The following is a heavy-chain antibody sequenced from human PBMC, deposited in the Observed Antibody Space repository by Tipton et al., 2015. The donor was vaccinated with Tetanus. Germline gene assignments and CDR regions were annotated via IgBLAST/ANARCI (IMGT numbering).Heavy chain of an antibody. Sequence: SLRLSCAASGFTFSSFGMTWVRQAPGKGLEWVANIKQDGSEKYYVDSVKGRFTTSRDNSKNSVHLQMNSLRAEDTAMYYCARDLAGYCAWGQGTMVIVSS. J-gene: IGHJ3*01. CDR3: ARDLAGYCA. V-gene: IGHV3-7*01. D-gene: IGHD1-26*01. CDR2: IKQDGSEK. CDR1: GFTFSSFG.